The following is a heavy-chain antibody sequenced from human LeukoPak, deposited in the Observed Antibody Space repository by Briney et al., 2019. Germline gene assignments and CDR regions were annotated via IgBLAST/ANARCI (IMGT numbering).Heavy chain of an antibody. J-gene: IGHJ4*02. CDR3: ATKGGSYCSGGSCYDY. D-gene: IGHD2-15*01. V-gene: IGHV1-69*04. Sequence: ASVKVSCKASGGTFSSYAIGWVRQAPGQGLEWMGRIIPILGIANYAQKFQGRVTITADKSTSAAYMELSSLRSEDTAVYYCATKGGSYCSGGSCYDYWGQGTLVTVSS. CDR1: GGTFSSYA. CDR2: IIPILGIA.